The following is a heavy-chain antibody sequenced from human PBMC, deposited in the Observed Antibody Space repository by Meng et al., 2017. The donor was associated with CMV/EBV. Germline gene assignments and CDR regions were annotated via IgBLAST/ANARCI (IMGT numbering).Heavy chain of an antibody. CDR1: GGSISSYY. CDR2: IYYSGST. D-gene: IGHD3-9*01. CDR3: ARERVLYYDILTGWLGYYGMDV. V-gene: IGHV4-59*01. J-gene: IGHJ6*02. Sequence: ESLKISCPVSGGSISSYYWSWIRQPPGKGLEWIGYIYYSGSTNYNPSLKSRVTISVDTSKNQFSLKLSSVTAADTAVYYCARERVLYYDILTGWLGYYGMDVWGQGTTVTVSS.